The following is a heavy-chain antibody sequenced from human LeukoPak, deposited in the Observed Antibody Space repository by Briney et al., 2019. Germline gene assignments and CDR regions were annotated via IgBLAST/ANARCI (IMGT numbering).Heavy chain of an antibody. Sequence: ASVKVSCKASGYTFTTYGISWVRQAPGQGLEWMGWINTNTGNPTYAQGFTGRFVFSLDTSVSTAYLQISSLKAEDTAVYYCARSPPVSSGPLWAWGQGTLVTVSS. D-gene: IGHD6-19*01. V-gene: IGHV7-4-1*02. CDR3: ARSPPVSSGPLWA. CDR2: INTNTGNP. CDR1: GYTFTTYG. J-gene: IGHJ5*02.